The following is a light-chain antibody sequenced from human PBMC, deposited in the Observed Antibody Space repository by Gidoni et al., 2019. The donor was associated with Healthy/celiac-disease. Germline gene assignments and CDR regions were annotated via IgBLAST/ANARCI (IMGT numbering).Light chain of an antibody. V-gene: IGKV3-15*01. CDR3: QQYNNWPG. CDR1: QCVSSN. Sequence: EIVMTQSPATLSVSPGERATLSCRASQCVSSNLAWYQQKPGQAPRLLTYGASTRATGIPARFSGSGSGTEFTLTISSLQSEDFAVYYCQQYNNWPGFGGGTKVEIK. CDR2: GAS. J-gene: IGKJ4*01.